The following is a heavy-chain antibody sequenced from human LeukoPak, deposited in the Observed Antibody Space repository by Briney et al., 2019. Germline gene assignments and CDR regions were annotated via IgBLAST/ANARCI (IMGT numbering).Heavy chain of an antibody. CDR2: ISSSSSYI. CDR3: ARDLELWLGELHYGMDV. Sequence: GGSLRLSCAASGFTFSSYSMNWVRQAPGKGLEWVSSISSSSSYIYYADSVKGRFTISRDNAKNSLYLQMNSLRAEDTAVYYCARDLELWLGELHYGMDVWGQGTTVTVSS. CDR1: GFTFSSYS. V-gene: IGHV3-21*01. D-gene: IGHD3-10*01. J-gene: IGHJ6*02.